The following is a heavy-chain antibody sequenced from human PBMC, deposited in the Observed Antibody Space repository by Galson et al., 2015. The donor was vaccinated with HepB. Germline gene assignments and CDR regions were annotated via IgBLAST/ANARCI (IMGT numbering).Heavy chain of an antibody. CDR3: TGELPLGYFES. V-gene: IGHV1-2*05. CDR2: VNPISGGA. J-gene: IGHJ4*02. CDR1: GYTFTESY. D-gene: IGHD3-9*01. Sequence: SVKVSCKATGYTFTESYIHWVRQAPGQGLEWMGRVNPISGGANYAQRFQGRVTMTRDASLSTAYMELNGLQSADTGSYYCTGELPLGYFESWGQGTLVIVSS.